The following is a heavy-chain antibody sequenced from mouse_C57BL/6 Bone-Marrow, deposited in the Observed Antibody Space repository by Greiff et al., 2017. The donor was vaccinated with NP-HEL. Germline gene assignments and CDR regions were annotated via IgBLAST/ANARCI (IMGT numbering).Heavy chain of an antibody. J-gene: IGHJ3*01. CDR1: GYTFTSYW. Sequence: QVHVKQSGAELVKPGASVKLSCKASGYTFTSYWMHWVKQRPGQGLEWIGMIHPNSGSTNYNEKFKSKATLTVDKSSSTAYMQLSSLTSEDSAVYYCARSDYYGSPWFAYWGQGTLVTVSA. V-gene: IGHV1-64*01. D-gene: IGHD1-1*01. CDR2: IHPNSGST. CDR3: ARSDYYGSPWFAY.